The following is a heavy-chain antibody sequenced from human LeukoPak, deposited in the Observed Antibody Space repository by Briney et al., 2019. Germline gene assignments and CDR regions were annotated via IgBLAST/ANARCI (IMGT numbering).Heavy chain of an antibody. J-gene: IGHJ3*02. V-gene: IGHV3-48*04. CDR1: GFTFSSYS. CDR2: ISSSSSTI. D-gene: IGHD4-23*01. CDR3: ARDTDYGGKDDAFDI. Sequence: GGSLRLSCAASGFTFSSYSMSWVRQAPGKGLEWVSYISSSSSTIYYADSVKGRFTISRDNAKNSLYLQMNSLRAEDTAVYYCARDTDYGGKDDAFDIWGQGTMVTVSS.